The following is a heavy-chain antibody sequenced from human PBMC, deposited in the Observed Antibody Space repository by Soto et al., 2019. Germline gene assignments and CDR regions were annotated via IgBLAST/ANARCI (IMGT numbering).Heavy chain of an antibody. V-gene: IGHV1-2*02. CDR3: ARLGYSSGWTDDY. J-gene: IGHJ4*02. D-gene: IGHD6-19*01. CDR2: INPNSGGT. Sequence: ASVKVSCKACGYTFTGYYIHWVRQAPGQGLEWMGWINPNSGGTNYAQNFQGRVTMTRDTSISTAYMELSRLRSDDTAVYYCARLGYSSGWTDDYWGQGTLVTVSS. CDR1: GYTFTGYY.